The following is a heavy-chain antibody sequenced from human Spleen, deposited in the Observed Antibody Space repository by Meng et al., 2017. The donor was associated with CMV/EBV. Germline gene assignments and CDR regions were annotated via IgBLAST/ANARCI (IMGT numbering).Heavy chain of an antibody. Sequence: GESLKISCAASGFTFSSYSMNWVRQAPGKGLEWVSSISSSSSYIYYADSVKGRFTISRDNVKNSLYLQMNSLRAEDTAVYYCARVSQGYCSTTNCYAAIDYWGQGTLVTVSS. V-gene: IGHV3-21*01. J-gene: IGHJ4*02. CDR2: ISSSSSYI. CDR3: ARVSQGYCSTTNCYAAIDY. CDR1: GFTFSSYS. D-gene: IGHD2-2*01.